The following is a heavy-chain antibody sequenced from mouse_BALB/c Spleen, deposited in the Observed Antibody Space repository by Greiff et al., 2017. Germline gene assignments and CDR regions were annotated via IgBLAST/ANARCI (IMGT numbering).Heavy chain of an antibody. CDR3: DRSEATEYYALAY. Sequence: VQLQQSGAELVRPGASVTLSCTASGFNITDYYMHWVKQRPEQGLEWIGRIDPENGNTIYDPKFQGKASITADTSSNTAYLQLSSLTSEDTAVYYCDRSEATEYYALAYWGQGTSVTVAA. V-gene: IGHV14-1*02. CDR1: GFNITDYY. CDR2: IDPENGNT. D-gene: IGHD3-2*02. J-gene: IGHJ4*01.